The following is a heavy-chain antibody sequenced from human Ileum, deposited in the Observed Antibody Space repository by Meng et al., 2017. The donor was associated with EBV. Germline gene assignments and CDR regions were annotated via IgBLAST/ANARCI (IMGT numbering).Heavy chain of an antibody. J-gene: IGHJ4*02. CDR3: ARERGGGDRGIQ. D-gene: IGHD2-21*02. Sequence: QVQLKEPGPGLVKPSETLSLPCSVSNGSVSSYGYYWTWIRQPPGKGLEWIGYMSYTGSTNYKSTLKSRVTISVDKSKNQFSLKLSSVTAADTAVYYCARERGGGDRGIQWGQGTLVTVSS. V-gene: IGHV4-61*08. CDR2: MSYTGST. CDR1: NGSVSSYGYY.